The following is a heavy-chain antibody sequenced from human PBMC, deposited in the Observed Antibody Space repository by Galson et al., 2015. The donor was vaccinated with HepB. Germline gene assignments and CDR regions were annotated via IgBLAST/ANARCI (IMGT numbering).Heavy chain of an antibody. Sequence: SLRLSCAASGFTFNNYWMGWVRQAPGKGPEWVANIKHDGSEKYYVDSAKGRFSISRDNAKNSLYLQMNSLRVEDTAVYYCARDFFWGWDPWGQGTLVTVSS. CDR2: IKHDGSEK. V-gene: IGHV3-7*03. J-gene: IGHJ5*02. D-gene: IGHD7-27*01. CDR1: GFTFNNYW. CDR3: ARDFFWGWDP.